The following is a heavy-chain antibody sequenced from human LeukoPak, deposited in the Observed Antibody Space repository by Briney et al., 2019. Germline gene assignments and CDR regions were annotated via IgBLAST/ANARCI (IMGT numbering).Heavy chain of an antibody. Sequence: PGGSLRLSCAASGFTFSSYAMSWVRQAPGKGLEWVSAISGSGGSTYCADSVKGRFTISRDNSKNTLYLQMNSLRAEDTAVYYCAKDQGSYYYYYGMDVWGQGTTVTVSS. CDR3: AKDQGSYYYYYGMDV. D-gene: IGHD3-10*01. J-gene: IGHJ6*02. CDR1: GFTFSSYA. CDR2: ISGSGGST. V-gene: IGHV3-23*01.